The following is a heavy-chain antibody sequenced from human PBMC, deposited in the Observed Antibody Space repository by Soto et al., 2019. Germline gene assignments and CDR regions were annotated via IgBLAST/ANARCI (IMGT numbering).Heavy chain of an antibody. CDR1: GFTFSSYS. D-gene: IGHD3-3*01. J-gene: IGHJ6*03. CDR3: ARDSPRFLEWLAPPLNYYYMDV. CDR2: ISSSSSYI. Sequence: GGSLRLSCAASGFTFSSYSMNWVRQAPGKGLEWVSSISSSSSYIYYADSVKGRFTISRDNAKNSLYLQMNSLRAEDTAVYYCARDSPRFLEWLAPPLNYYYMDVWGKGTTVTVSS. V-gene: IGHV3-21*01.